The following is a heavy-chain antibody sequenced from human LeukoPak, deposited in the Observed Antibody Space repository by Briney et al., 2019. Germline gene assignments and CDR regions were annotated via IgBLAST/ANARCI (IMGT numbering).Heavy chain of an antibody. J-gene: IGHJ5*02. D-gene: IGHD2-2*01. CDR1: GYTFTSYD. V-gene: IGHV1-8*01. CDR2: MNPNSGNT. CDR3: ARVVVPAAPADWFDP. Sequence: GASVKVSCKASGYTFTSYDINWVRQATGQGLEWMGWMNPNSGNTDYAQKFQGRVTMTRNTYISTAYLELSSLRSEDTAVYYCARVVVPAAPADWFDPWGQGTLVTVSS.